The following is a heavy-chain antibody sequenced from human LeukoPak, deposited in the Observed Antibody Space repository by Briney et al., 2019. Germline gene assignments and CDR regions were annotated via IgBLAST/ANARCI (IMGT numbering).Heavy chain of an antibody. CDR3: ARGTNLDY. V-gene: IGHV3-7*01. Sequence: PGGSLRLSCGASGLTFSSYWMSWVRQAPGKGLEWVAYINQEGSQKYYVDSVKGRFTISRDNAKNSLYLQMNSLRAEDTAVYYCARGTNLDYWGEGALVTVSS. J-gene: IGHJ4*02. D-gene: IGHD2-8*01. CDR1: GLTFSSYW. CDR2: INQEGSQK.